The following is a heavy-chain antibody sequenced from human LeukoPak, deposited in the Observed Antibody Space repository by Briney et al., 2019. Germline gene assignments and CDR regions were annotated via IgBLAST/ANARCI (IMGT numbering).Heavy chain of an antibody. D-gene: IGHD1-26*01. Sequence: SETLSLTCAVSGGSILTTNWLSWVRQPPGKGLEWIGEVHQSGASNYHPSLKSRVNMSIDKSKNQLSLELTSVTAADTAIYYCTRESGAFSPFGFWGQGTLVTVSS. CDR2: VHQSGAS. V-gene: IGHV4-4*02. CDR3: TRESGAFSPFGF. CDR1: GGSILTTNW. J-gene: IGHJ4*02.